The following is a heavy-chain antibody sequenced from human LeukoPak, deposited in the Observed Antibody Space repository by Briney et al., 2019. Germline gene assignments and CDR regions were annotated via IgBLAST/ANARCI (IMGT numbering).Heavy chain of an antibody. J-gene: IGHJ6*02. CDR3: ARKWFGELLCTYYSYGMDV. D-gene: IGHD3-10*01. V-gene: IGHV4-34*01. CDR1: GGSFSGYY. CDR2: INHSGST. Sequence: SETLTLSCAVYGGSFSGYYWSWIRQPPGKGLEWVAEINHSGSTNYNPSLTRRVTISVDTSKNQFSLKLSSVTAADTAVYYCARKWFGELLCTYYSYGMDVWGQGTTVTVSS.